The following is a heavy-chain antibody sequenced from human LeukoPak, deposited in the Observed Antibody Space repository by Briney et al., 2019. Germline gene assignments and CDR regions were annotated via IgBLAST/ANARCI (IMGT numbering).Heavy chain of an antibody. CDR3: AKAFYGSGSRGDWFDP. CDR2: ISGSGGST. J-gene: IGHJ5*02. V-gene: IGHV3-23*01. Sequence: PGGSLRLSCAASGFTFSSYAMSWVRQAPGKGLEWVSAISGSGGSTYYTDSVKGRFTISRDNSKNTLYLQMNSLRAEDTAVYYCAKAFYGSGSRGDWFDPWGQGTLVTVSS. CDR1: GFTFSSYA. D-gene: IGHD3-10*01.